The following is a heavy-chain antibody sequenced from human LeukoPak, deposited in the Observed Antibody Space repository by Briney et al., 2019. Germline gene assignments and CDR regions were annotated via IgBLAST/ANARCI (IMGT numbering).Heavy chain of an antibody. CDR1: GFTFGSNW. V-gene: IGHV3-7*01. D-gene: IGHD3-10*01. J-gene: IGHJ4*02. CDR2: IKQAGSEK. CDR3: ARDQARMVRGVIYGYFDY. Sequence: GGSLRLSCAASGFTFGSNWLSWVRQAPGKGLEWVSNIKQAGSEKYYVDSVKGRFTISRDNAKNSLYLQMNSLRAEDTAVYYCARDQARMVRGVIYGYFDYWGQGTLVTVSS.